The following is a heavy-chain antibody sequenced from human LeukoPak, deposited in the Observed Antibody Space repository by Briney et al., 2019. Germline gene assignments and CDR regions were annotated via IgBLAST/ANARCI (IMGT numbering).Heavy chain of an antibody. V-gene: IGHV3-23*01. Sequence: GGSLRLSCAASGFNFSSYAMSWVRQAPGKGLEWVSAISGSGGSTYYADSVKGRFTISRDNSKNTLYLQMNSLRAEDTAVYYCAKDGGSSGWSDFDYWGQGTLVTVSS. CDR3: AKDGGSSGWSDFDY. J-gene: IGHJ4*02. CDR2: ISGSGGST. CDR1: GFNFSSYA. D-gene: IGHD6-19*01.